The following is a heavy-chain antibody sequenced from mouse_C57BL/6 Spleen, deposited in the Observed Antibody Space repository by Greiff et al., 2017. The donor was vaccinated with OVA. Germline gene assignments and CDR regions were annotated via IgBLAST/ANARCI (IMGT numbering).Heavy chain of an antibody. CDR1: GFTFSDYY. CDR2: INYDGSST. Sequence: EVKLVESEGGLVQPGSSMKLSCTASGFTFSDYYMAWVRQVPEKGLEWVANINYDGSSTYYLDSLKSRFIISRDNAKNILYLQMSSLKSEDTATYYCARDYYGYDGGLGYWGQGTTLTVSS. J-gene: IGHJ2*01. CDR3: ARDYYGYDGGLGY. D-gene: IGHD2-2*01. V-gene: IGHV5-16*01.